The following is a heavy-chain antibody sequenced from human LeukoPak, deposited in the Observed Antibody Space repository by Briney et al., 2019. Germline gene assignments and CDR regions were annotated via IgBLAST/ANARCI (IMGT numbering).Heavy chain of an antibody. J-gene: IGHJ5*02. CDR3: ARRPVGATRSWFDP. Sequence: SETLSLTCAVYGGSFSGYYWSWIRQPPGKGLEWIGEINHSGSTNYNPSHKSRVTISVDTSKNQFSLKLSSVTAADTAVYYCARRPVGATRSWFDPWGQGTLVTVSS. V-gene: IGHV4-34*01. D-gene: IGHD1-26*01. CDR2: INHSGST. CDR1: GGSFSGYY.